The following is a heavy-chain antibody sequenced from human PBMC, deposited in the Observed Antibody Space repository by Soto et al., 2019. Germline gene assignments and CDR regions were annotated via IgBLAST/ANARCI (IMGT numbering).Heavy chain of an antibody. CDR3: AKGRLLTYYYGMDV. CDR2: IWYDGSNK. V-gene: IGHV3-30*02. Sequence: GGSLRLSCAASGFTFSSYGMHWVRQAPGKGLEWVAVIWYDGSNKYYADSVKGRFTISRDNSKNTLYLQMNSLRAEDTAVYYCAKGRLLTYYYGMDVWGQGTTVTVSS. D-gene: IGHD7-27*01. CDR1: GFTFSSYG. J-gene: IGHJ6*02.